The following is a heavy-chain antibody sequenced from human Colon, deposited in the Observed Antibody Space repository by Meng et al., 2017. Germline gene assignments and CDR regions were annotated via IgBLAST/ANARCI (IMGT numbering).Heavy chain of an antibody. D-gene: IGHD4-23*01. V-gene: IGHV4-4*02. CDR2: IYQSGST. CDR1: GGSISSNNW. CDR3: ARVPTTVDPFES. Sequence: QESGPGRVKPSGTLSLTCTVSGGSISSNNWWSWVRQSPGRGLEWIGEIYQSGSTNYSPSLKSRVTISLDKSKNQFSLKVSYMTAADTAVYFCARVPTTVDPFESWGQGTLVTVSS. J-gene: IGHJ4*02.